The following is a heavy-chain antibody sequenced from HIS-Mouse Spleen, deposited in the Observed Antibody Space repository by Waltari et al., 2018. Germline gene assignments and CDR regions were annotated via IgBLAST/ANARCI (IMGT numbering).Heavy chain of an antibody. CDR1: GFSLSTSGMC. Sequence: QVTLRESGPALVKPTQTLTLTCTFSGFSLSTSGMCVSWIRQPPGKALEWLARIDWDDDKYYSTSLKTRLTISKYTSKTQVVLTMTNMDPVDTATYYCARIAEGYSSGWYAFDYWGQGTLVTVSS. CDR3: ARIAEGYSSGWYAFDY. CDR2: IDWDDDK. D-gene: IGHD6-19*01. J-gene: IGHJ4*02. V-gene: IGHV2-70*15.